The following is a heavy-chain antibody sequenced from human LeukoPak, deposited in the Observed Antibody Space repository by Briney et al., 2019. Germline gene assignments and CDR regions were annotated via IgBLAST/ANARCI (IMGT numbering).Heavy chain of an antibody. CDR3: ARVRYNWNRDFDY. V-gene: IGHV4-38-2*02. CDR2: MFHSGST. D-gene: IGHD1-20*01. Sequence: SETLSLTCTVSGYSMSSGYYWGWIRQPPGKGLEWIGSMFHSGSTYYNPSLTSRVTMSVDTSKNQFSLKLNSVTAADTAVYYCARVRYNWNRDFDYWGQGTLVTVSS. CDR1: GYSMSSGYY. J-gene: IGHJ4*02.